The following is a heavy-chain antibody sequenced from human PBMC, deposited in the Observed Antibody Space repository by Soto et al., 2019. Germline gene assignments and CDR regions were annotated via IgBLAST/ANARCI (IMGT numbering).Heavy chain of an antibody. CDR2: IHYSGST. Sequence: QVQLQESGPGLVKPSETLSLTCTVSGGSVSSGNYYWSWIRQPPGKGLEWIGYIHYSGSTNYNPSLKSRVTISVDTSKNQFSLKLNSVTAADTAVFYCVRVGFGSSSQDYWGQGTLVTVSS. CDR3: VRVGFGSSSQDY. V-gene: IGHV4-61*01. CDR1: GGSVSSGNYY. J-gene: IGHJ4*02. D-gene: IGHD6-6*01.